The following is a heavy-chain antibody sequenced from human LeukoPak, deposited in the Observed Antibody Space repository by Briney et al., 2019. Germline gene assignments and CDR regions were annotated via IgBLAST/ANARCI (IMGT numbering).Heavy chain of an antibody. CDR1: GGSFSGYY. V-gene: IGHV4-34*01. D-gene: IGHD6-13*01. CDR2: INHSGST. CDR3: ARDFIAAAGYAFDI. J-gene: IGHJ3*02. Sequence: SETLSLTCVVYGGSFSGYYWSWIRQPPGKGLEWIGEINHSGSTNYNPSLKSRVTISVDTSKNQFSLKLSSVTAADTAVYYCARDFIAAAGYAFDIWGQGTMVTVSS.